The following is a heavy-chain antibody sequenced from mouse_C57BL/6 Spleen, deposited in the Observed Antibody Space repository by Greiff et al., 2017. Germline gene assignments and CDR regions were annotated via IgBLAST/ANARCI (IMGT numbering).Heavy chain of an antibody. J-gene: IGHJ4*01. CDR3: ARTGYGSTYYAMDY. CDR2: IYPGSGST. Sequence: QVQLQQPGAELVKPGASVKMSCKASGYTFTSYWITWVKQRPGQGLEWIGDIYPGSGSTNYNEKFKSKARLTVDTSSSTAYMQLRSLTSEGSAVYYCARTGYGSTYYAMDYWGQGTSVTVSS. D-gene: IGHD1-1*01. V-gene: IGHV1-55*01. CDR1: GYTFTSYW.